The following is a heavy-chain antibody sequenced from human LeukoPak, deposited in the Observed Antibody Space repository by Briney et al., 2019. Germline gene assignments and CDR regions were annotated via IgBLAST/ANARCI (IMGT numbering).Heavy chain of an antibody. CDR2: INHSGST. CDR3: ARGRTVVVPAATYYYYGMDV. J-gene: IGHJ6*02. V-gene: IGHV4-34*01. Sequence: SETLSLTCAVYGGSFSGYYWSWIRQPPGKGLEWIGEINHSGSTNYNPSLKSRVTISVDTSKNQFSLKLSSVTAADTAVYYCARGRTVVVPAATYYYYGMDVWGQGTTVTVSS. D-gene: IGHD2-2*01. CDR1: GGSFSGYY.